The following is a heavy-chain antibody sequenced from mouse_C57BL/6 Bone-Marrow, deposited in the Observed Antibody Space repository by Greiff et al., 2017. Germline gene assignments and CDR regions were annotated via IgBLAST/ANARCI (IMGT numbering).Heavy chain of an antibody. CDR3: AITPPSFYPYFDD. V-gene: IGHV1-59*01. D-gene: IGHD1-3*01. CDR2: IDPSDSYT. Sequence: QVQLQQPGAELVRPGTSVKLSCKASGYTFTSYWMHWVKQRPGQGLEWIGVIDPSDSYTNYNQKFKGKATLTVDTSSSTAYMQISSLTSEYSSVYSCAITPPSFYPYFDDWGQGTTLTVSS. CDR1: GYTFTSYW. J-gene: IGHJ2*01.